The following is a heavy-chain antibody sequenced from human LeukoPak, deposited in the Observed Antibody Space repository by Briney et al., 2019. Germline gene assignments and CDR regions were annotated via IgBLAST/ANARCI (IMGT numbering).Heavy chain of an antibody. Sequence: ASVKVSCKASGYTFTGYYMHWVRQAPGQGLEWMGWINPNSGGTNYAQKFQGRVTMTRDTSISTAYMELSRLRSDDTAVYYCARYSNGGYFFDSWGQGTLVTVSS. D-gene: IGHD2-8*01. V-gene: IGHV1-2*02. J-gene: IGHJ4*02. CDR3: ARYSNGGYFFDS. CDR1: GYTFTGYY. CDR2: INPNSGGT.